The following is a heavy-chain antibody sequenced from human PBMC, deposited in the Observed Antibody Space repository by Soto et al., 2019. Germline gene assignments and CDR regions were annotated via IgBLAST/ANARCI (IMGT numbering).Heavy chain of an antibody. J-gene: IGHJ5*02. CDR3: ARGLLTVNYEHNWFGH. CDR2: VNPHSGNT. Sequence: QVQVVQSGAEVKKPGASVKVSCKTSGYTFTSFDIHWVRQATGQGLEWMGLVNPHSGNTGLAQKFQGRVTMTTNTCISTAYMELSSLISEDTAVYYCARGLLTVNYEHNWFGHWGQGTLVTVSS. CDR1: GYTFTSFD. V-gene: IGHV1-8*01. D-gene: IGHD4-4*01.